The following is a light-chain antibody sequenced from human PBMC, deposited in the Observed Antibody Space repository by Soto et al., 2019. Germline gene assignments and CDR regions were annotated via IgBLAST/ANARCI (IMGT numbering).Light chain of an antibody. CDR1: QGIGVY. Sequence: DIQMTQSPSSLSASLGDRVIITCRASQGIGVYLAWFQQKPGNAPKLLIYAASTLQSGVPSRFSGSGSGTDFTLTVSSLQPEDVATYYCQKYNSAPLTFGGGTRVEIK. V-gene: IGKV1-27*01. CDR3: QKYNSAPLT. J-gene: IGKJ4*01. CDR2: AAS.